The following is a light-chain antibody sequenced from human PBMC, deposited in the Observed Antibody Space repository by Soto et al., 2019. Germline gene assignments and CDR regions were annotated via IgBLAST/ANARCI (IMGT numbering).Light chain of an antibody. V-gene: IGLV2-14*01. CDR3: SSYAGSSTLVV. CDR1: SSDVGAYNY. CDR2: DVS. J-gene: IGLJ3*02. Sequence: QSALTQPASVSGSPGQSITISCTGASSDVGAYNYVSWYQQHPGKAPKLMIFDVSNRPSGVSDRFSGSKSANAASLTISGLQAEDEADYYCSSYAGSSTLVVFGGGTKVTVL.